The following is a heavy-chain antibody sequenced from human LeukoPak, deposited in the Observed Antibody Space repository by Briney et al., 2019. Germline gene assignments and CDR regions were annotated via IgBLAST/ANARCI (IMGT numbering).Heavy chain of an antibody. CDR2: ISAYNGNT. J-gene: IGHJ3*02. CDR3: ARDEFEYYDSSGYHAFDI. V-gene: IGHV1-18*01. D-gene: IGHD3-22*01. Sequence: ASVKVSCKASGYTFTSYGISWVRQAPGQGLEWMGWISAYNGNTNYAQKLQGRVTMTTDTSTSTAYMELRSLRSDDTAVYYCARDEFEYYDSSGYHAFDIWGQGTMVTVSS. CDR1: GYTFTSYG.